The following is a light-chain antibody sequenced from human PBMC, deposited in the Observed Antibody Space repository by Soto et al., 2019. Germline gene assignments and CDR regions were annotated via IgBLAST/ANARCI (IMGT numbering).Light chain of an antibody. CDR2: AAS. CDR1: QDIRNY. V-gene: IGKV1-27*01. J-gene: IGKJ3*01. CDR3: QRYHSALLT. Sequence: DIQMTQSPSSLSASVGDRVTMTCRASQDIRNYVAWYQQKPGEVPKLLIYAASTLQSGVPARFSGGGFGTDFTRTISSLRPEDVATYYWQRYHSALLTFGPGTKVDLK.